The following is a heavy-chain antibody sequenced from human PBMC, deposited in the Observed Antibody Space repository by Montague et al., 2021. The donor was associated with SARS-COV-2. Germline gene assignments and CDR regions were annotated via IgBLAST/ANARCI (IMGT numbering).Heavy chain of an antibody. CDR2: IYYSGST. CDR1: GGSISSGGYY. V-gene: IGHV4-31*03. J-gene: IGHJ2*01. Sequence: TLSLTCTVSGGSISSGGYYWSWIRQHPGKGLEWIGYIYYSGSTYYNPPLKSRVTISVDTSKSQFSLKMSSVTAADTAVYYCARSPEPMIILIITSLNWYFDLWGRGTLVTVSS. D-gene: IGHD3-22*01. CDR3: ARSPEPMIILIITSLNWYFDL.